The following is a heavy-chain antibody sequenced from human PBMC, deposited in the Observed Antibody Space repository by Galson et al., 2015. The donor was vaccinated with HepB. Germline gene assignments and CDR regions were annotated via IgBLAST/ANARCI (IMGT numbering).Heavy chain of an antibody. V-gene: IGHV3-7*01. CDR2: INKDGSEK. CDR1: GFILSTYY. CDR3: ARDRGVEGGGNWFDP. J-gene: IGHJ5*02. Sequence: SLRLSCAASGFILSTYYMSWVRQAPGKGLEWVANINKDGSEKYYLDSVKGRFSISRDNAKNSMYLQMNSLRAEDTAVYYCARDRGVEGGGNWFDPWGQGTLFTVSS. D-gene: IGHD3-10*01.